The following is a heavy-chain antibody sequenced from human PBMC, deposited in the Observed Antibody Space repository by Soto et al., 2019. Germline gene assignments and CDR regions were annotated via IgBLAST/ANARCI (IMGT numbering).Heavy chain of an antibody. CDR1: GLTFRNYA. V-gene: IGHV3-23*01. D-gene: IGHD2-2*01. Sequence: EVQLLESGGGLVQPGGSLRLSCAASGLTFRNYAMTWVRQAPGKGPEWVSTVSGNGGETFYADSVKGRFTISRDNSKDTFYLIMKSLRVDDTAVYYCAKGGHQSFFDYWGQGTPVAVSS. CDR3: AKGGHQSFFDY. J-gene: IGHJ4*02. CDR2: VSGNGGET.